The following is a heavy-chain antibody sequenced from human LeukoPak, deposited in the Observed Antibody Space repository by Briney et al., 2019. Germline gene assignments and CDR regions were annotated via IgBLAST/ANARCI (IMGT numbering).Heavy chain of an antibody. CDR3: ARDSYCSSTSCYTAYAFDI. CDR2: IYYSGST. D-gene: IGHD2-2*02. V-gene: IGHV4-59*01. CDR1: GGSISSYY. Sequence: PSETLSLTCTVSGGSISSYYWSWIRQPPGKGLEWIGYIYYSGSTNYNPSLKSRVTISVDTSKNQFSLKLSSVTAADTAVYYCARDSYCSSTSCYTAYAFDIWGQGTMVTVSS. J-gene: IGHJ3*02.